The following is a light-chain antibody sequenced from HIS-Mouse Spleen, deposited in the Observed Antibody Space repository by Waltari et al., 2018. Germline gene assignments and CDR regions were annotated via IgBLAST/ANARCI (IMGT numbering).Light chain of an antibody. CDR2: EGS. Sequence: QSALTQPASVSGSPGQSITIPCTGTSRHVGSYNLVSWYQQHPGKAPKLMIYEGSKRPSGVSNRFSGSKSGNTASLTISGLQAEDEADYYCCSYAGSSTYYVFGTGTKVTVL. V-gene: IGLV2-23*01. CDR1: SRHVGSYNL. CDR3: CSYAGSSTYYV. J-gene: IGLJ1*01.